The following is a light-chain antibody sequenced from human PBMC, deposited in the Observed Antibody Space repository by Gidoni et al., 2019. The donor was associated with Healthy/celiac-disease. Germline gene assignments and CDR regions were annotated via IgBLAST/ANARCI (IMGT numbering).Light chain of an antibody. CDR3: QQYGSSPPAT. CDR1: QSVSSSY. CDR2: GAS. Sequence: DIVLTQSPGTLSLFPGERATLSCRASQSVSSSYLAWYQQKPGQAPRLLIYGASSRATGIPDRFSGSGSGTDFTLTISRLEPEDFAVYYCQQYGSSPPATFGQGTKVEIK. J-gene: IGKJ1*01. V-gene: IGKV3-20*01.